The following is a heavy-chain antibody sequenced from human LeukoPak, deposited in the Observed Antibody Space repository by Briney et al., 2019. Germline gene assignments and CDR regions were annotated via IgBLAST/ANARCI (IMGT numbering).Heavy chain of an antibody. V-gene: IGHV4-59*01. CDR2: IYYSGGT. J-gene: IGHJ3*02. CDR3: AREGYSYGSAAFDI. D-gene: IGHD5-18*01. CDR1: GGSISSYY. Sequence: SETLSLTCTVSGGSISSYYWSWIRQPPGKGLEWIGYIYYSGGTNYNPSLKSRVTISVDTSKSQFSLKLSSVTAADTAVYYCAREGYSYGSAAFDIWGQGTMVTVSS.